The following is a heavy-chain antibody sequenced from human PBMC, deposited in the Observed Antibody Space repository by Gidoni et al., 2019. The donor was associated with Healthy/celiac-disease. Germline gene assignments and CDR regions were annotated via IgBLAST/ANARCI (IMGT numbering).Heavy chain of an antibody. Sequence: QVQLQESGPGLVTPSGTLSLPCAVSGGSISSSNWWSWVRQPPGKGLEWIGEIYHSGSTNYNPSLKSRVTISVDKSKNQFSLKLSSVTAADTAVYYCAREGWPSSSWGCLGYWGQGTLVTVSS. CDR1: GGSISSSNW. D-gene: IGHD6-13*01. CDR2: IYHSGST. J-gene: IGHJ4*02. V-gene: IGHV4-4*02. CDR3: AREGWPSSSWGCLGY.